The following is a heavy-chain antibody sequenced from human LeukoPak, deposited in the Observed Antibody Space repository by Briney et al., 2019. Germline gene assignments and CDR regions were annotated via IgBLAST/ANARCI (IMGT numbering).Heavy chain of an antibody. V-gene: IGHV1-18*01. J-gene: IGHJ4*02. CDR1: GYTFTSYG. CDR2: ISAYNGNT. CDR3: ARVEYYYGSGSSFDY. Sequence: ASVKVSCKASGYTFTSYGIRWVRQAPGQGLEWMGWISAYNGNTNYAQKLQGRVTMTTDTSTSTAYMELRSLRSDDTAVYYCARVEYYYGSGSSFDYWGQGTLVTVSS. D-gene: IGHD3-10*01.